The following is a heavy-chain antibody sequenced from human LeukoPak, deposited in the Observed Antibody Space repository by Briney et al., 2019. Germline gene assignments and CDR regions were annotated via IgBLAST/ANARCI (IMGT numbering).Heavy chain of an antibody. J-gene: IGHJ6*02. CDR2: IYSTGNI. Sequence: SETLSLTCTVSGGSISSHFRSWVRQPPGKGLELIAYIYSTGNINYNPSLKSRVSMSVDTSKNQFSLNLNSVTAADTAVYHCARGNVNTAWNYFGMDVWGQGTTVTVSS. CDR3: ARGNVNTAWNYFGMDV. D-gene: IGHD5-18*01. V-gene: IGHV4-59*11. CDR1: GGSISSHF.